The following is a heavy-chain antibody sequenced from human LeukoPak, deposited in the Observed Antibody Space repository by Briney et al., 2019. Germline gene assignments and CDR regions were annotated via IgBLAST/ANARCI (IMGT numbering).Heavy chain of an antibody. Sequence: SETLSLTCSVCGGSITGHYWSWIRQSPRKGVEGIGYIYNNGYPNYNRSLKSRVTISVDMSKNKFSLKLSSVTAADTAIYYCARYDPSDYATTGLYYGVYFDSWGQGTLVSVSS. CDR1: GGSITGHY. J-gene: IGHJ4*02. CDR2: IYNNGYP. CDR3: ARYDPSDYATTGLYYGVYFDS. V-gene: IGHV4-59*08. D-gene: IGHD3-22*01.